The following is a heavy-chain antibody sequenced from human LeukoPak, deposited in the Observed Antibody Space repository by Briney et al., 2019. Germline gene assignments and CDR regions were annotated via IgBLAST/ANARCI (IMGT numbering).Heavy chain of an antibody. CDR2: IYYIGST. CDR3: ARQGAGYGDYAH. D-gene: IGHD4-17*01. CDR1: GGSISSTNYY. V-gene: IGHV4-39*01. Sequence: SETLSLTCIVSGGSISSTNYYWGWIRQSPGMGLEWIGSIYYIGSTYYNPSLKNRVTISVDTSKNQSPLKLSSVTAADTAVYYCARQGAGYGDYAHRGQGTLVTVSS. J-gene: IGHJ4*02.